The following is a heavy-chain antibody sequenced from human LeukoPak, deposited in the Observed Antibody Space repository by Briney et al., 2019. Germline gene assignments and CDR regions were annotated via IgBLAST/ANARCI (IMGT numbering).Heavy chain of an antibody. CDR3: TREVGYVRMSAN. Sequence: PGRSLRLSCTASGFNFGDYAMSWVRQAPGKGLEWVGFIRSKASGGAIEYDPSVDGRFTISRDDSKSVAYLQMTSLKTEDTAAYFCTREVGYVRMSANWGPGTLVAVSS. D-gene: IGHD6-13*01. V-gene: IGHV3-49*04. J-gene: IGHJ4*02. CDR2: IRSKASGGAI. CDR1: GFNFGDYA.